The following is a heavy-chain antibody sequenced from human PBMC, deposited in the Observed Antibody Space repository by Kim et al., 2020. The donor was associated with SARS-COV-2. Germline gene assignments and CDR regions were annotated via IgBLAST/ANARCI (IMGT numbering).Heavy chain of an antibody. CDR3: ARASGVTSGGVFDN. D-gene: IGHD2-21*02. V-gene: IGHV3-30*07. Sequence: ADCVRGRFTISRDNSKNTLYLQMNSLRGEDTAVYYCARASGVTSGGVFDNWGQGTMVTVSS. J-gene: IGHJ3*02.